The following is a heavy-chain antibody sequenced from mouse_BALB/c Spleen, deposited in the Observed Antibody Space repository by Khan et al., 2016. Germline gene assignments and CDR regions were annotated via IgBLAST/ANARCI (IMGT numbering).Heavy chain of an antibody. V-gene: IGHV1-7*01. CDR3: ARSEWRDVVDY. J-gene: IGHJ2*01. CDR2: INPSAGYT. CDR1: GYTFTHYW. D-gene: IGHD1-3*01. Sequence: QVQLQQSGAELAKPGASVKMSCKASGYTFTHYWMHWLKQRPGQGLEWIGYINPSAGYTDYNQKFRDKATLTADKSSSTVYMQLSSLTSEDSAVYFCARSEWRDVVDYWGQVTALTVSS.